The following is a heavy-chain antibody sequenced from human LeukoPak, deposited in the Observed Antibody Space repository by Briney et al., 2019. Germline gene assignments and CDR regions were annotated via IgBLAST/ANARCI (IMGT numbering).Heavy chain of an antibody. CDR2: ISYDGSNK. CDR3: AKDLSGSYSFDY. Sequence: GGSLRLSCAASGFTFSNYGMHWVRQAPGKGLEWVAIISYDGSNKYYADSVKGRFTISRDNSKNTLYLQMNSLRAEDTAVYYCAKDLSGSYSFDYWGQGTLVTVSS. J-gene: IGHJ4*02. V-gene: IGHV3-30*18. CDR1: GFTFSNYG. D-gene: IGHD1-26*01.